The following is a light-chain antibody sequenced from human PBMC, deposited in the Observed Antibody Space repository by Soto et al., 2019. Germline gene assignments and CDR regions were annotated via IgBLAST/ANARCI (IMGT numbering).Light chain of an antibody. J-gene: IGKJ1*01. Sequence: DIQMTQSPSSLSASVGDRVTITCRASQGIRNELGWYQQKPGKAPKRLIYAASSLQSGVPSRFSGSGSGTEFTLTISSLQPEDFATYYGLHHNSYPQPFGQGTKVEIK. CDR1: QGIRNE. CDR2: AAS. CDR3: LHHNSYPQP. V-gene: IGKV1-17*01.